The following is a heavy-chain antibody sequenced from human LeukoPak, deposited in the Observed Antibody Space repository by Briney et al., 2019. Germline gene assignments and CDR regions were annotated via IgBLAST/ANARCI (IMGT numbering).Heavy chain of an antibody. Sequence: PSETLSLTCTVSGGSISSYYWSWLRQPPGKGLEWSGYIYYSGSTNYNPSLKSRVTISVDTSKNQFSLKLSSVTAADTAVYYCARDTHGDFDYWGQGTLVTVSS. CDR3: ARDTHGDFDY. J-gene: IGHJ4*02. CDR1: GGSISSYY. CDR2: IYYSGST. V-gene: IGHV4-59*01.